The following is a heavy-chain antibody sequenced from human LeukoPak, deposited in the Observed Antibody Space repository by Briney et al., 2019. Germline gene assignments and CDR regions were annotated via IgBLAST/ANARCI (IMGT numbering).Heavy chain of an antibody. V-gene: IGHV1-69*13. CDR1: GGTFRSYA. CDR2: IIPMINTP. CDR3: AIFQGTYGDNENDY. D-gene: IGHD4-17*01. J-gene: IGHJ4*02. Sequence: ASVKVSCKASGGTFRSYAITWVRQAPGKGLEWMGGIIPMINTPKYAQKFQGRVSITADESTSTGYMEVSSLRSEDTAVYYCAIFQGTYGDNENDYWGQGTLVTVSP.